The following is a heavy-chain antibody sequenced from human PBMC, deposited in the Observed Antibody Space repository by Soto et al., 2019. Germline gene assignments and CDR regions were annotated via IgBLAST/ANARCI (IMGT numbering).Heavy chain of an antibody. D-gene: IGHD2-8*01. J-gene: IGHJ6*02. CDR3: AADHVLMVYATLYYGMDV. CDR1: GFTFTSSA. CDR2: IVVGSGNT. Sequence: SVKVSCKASGFTFTSSAVQWVRQARGQRLEWIGWIVVGSGNTNYAQKFQERVTITRDMSTSTAYMELSSLRSEDTAVYYCAADHVLMVYATLYYGMDVWGQGTTVTISS. V-gene: IGHV1-58*01.